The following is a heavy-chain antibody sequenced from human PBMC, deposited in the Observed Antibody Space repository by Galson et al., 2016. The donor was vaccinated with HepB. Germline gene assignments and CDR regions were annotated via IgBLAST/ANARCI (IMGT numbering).Heavy chain of an antibody. D-gene: IGHD2-2*01. J-gene: IGHJ5*02. Sequence: SETLSLTCTVSDGSIRSSSFSWGWIRQPPGKGLEWIGTVYRGKTYYNPSLEGRVTLSVNTSKNQFYLRLNSVTATDTAIYYCVTNTTSAPWFGPWGQGTLVTVSS. CDR2: VYRGKT. V-gene: IGHV4-39*01. CDR3: VTNTTSAPWFGP. CDR1: DGSIRSSSFS.